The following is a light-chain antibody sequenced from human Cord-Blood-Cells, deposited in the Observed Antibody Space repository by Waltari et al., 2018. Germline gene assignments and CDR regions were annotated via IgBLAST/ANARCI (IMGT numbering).Light chain of an antibody. Sequence: IQMNQYPSSLSASVGDRVTIPCRASQRISSYLNWYQHKPGKAPKLLIYAASSLQSGVPSRFSGSGSGTDFTLTISSLQPEDFATYYCQQSYSTPYTFGQGTKLEIK. CDR2: AAS. CDR3: QQSYSTPYT. V-gene: IGKV1-39*01. J-gene: IGKJ2*01. CDR1: QRISSY.